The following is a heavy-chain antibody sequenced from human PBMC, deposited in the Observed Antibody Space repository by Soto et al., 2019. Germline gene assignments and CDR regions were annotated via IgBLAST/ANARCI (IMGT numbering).Heavy chain of an antibody. V-gene: IGHV1-24*01. CDR3: ATLPRTIERTPAAIWSFDS. D-gene: IGHD2-2*01. CDR1: GYSLSDLS. Sequence: ASVKVSCKVSGYSLSDLSIHWVRQAPGIGLEWMGGLNAEDGETIYAQKLQGRGTMTEDTSTDTAYMELSSLTSEDTAMYYCATLPRTIERTPAAIWSFDSSGPGTLATVSS. J-gene: IGHJ4*01. CDR2: LNAEDGET.